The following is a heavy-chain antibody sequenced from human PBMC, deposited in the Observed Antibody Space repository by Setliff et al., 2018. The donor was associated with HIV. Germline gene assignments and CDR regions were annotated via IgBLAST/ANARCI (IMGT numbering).Heavy chain of an antibody. D-gene: IGHD4-17*01. CDR2: ISDSGSSI. CDR1: GFTISNYY. Sequence: SLRLSCAVSGFTISNYYMTWIRQAPGKGLEWISYISDSGSSIDYADSVKGRFAMSRDTAKDSVFLQMTDLRAEDTAVYYCARDLLGDYADAFDIWGQGTMVTVSS. V-gene: IGHV3-11*04. J-gene: IGHJ3*02. CDR3: ARDLLGDYADAFDI.